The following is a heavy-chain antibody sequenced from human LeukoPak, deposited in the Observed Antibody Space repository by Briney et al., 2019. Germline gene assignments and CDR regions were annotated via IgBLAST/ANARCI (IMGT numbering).Heavy chain of an antibody. CDR3: ARELEGSSIRWLDP. D-gene: IGHD2-2*01. V-gene: IGHV4-4*07. CDR2: IYTSGST. CDR1: GGSISSYY. J-gene: IGHJ5*02. Sequence: SETLSLTCTVSGGSISSYYWSWIRQPAGKGLEWIGRIYTSGSTNYNPSLKSRVTMSVDTSKNQFSLKLSSVTAADTAVYYCARELEGSSIRWLDPWGQGILVTVSS.